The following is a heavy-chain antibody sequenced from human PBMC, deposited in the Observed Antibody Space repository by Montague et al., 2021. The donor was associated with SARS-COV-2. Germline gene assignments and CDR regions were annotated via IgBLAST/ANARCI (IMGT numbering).Heavy chain of an antibody. CDR3: ARGPSRLATQEFYFVY. J-gene: IGHJ4*02. V-gene: IGHV4-31*03. CDR2: IYYSGNT. Sequence: TLSLTCIVSSDSISSGGYYWSWIRQHPGKGLVWIGYIYYSGNTYYTLTIKSRVTMSVDTTKNQLPLTLNSVTAADTAVYYCARGPSRLATQEFYFVYWGQGTLVSVSS. CDR1: SDSISSGGYY. D-gene: IGHD5-24*01.